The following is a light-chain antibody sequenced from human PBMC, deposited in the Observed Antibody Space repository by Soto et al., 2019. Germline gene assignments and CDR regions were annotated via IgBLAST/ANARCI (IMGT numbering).Light chain of an antibody. V-gene: IGKV1-5*01. CDR2: DAS. Sequence: DRQMTQSPSTMSASVGDRVTITCRASQSISSWLAWYQQKPGKAPKLLIYDASSLESGVPSRFSGSGSGTEFTLTISSLQPDDFATYYCQQYNSYSYTFGQGTKLEIK. CDR1: QSISSW. J-gene: IGKJ2*01. CDR3: QQYNSYSYT.